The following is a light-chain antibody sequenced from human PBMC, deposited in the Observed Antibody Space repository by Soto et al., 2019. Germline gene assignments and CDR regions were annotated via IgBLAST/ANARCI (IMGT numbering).Light chain of an antibody. CDR1: SSNIGSNT. J-gene: IGLJ1*01. V-gene: IGLV1-44*01. CDR2: SNN. CDR3: AAWDDSLNGLYV. Sequence: QSVLTQPPSASGTPGQRVTISCSESSSNIGSNTVNWYQQLPGTAPKLLIYSNNQRPSGVPDRFSGSKSGTSASLAISGLQSEDEADYYCAAWDDSLNGLYVFGTGTKLTVL.